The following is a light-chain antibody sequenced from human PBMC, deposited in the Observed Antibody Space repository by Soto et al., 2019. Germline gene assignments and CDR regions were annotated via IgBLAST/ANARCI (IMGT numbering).Light chain of an antibody. CDR1: SSDVGGYNY. CDR3: SSYTSSIL. J-gene: IGLJ2*01. Sequence: QSALTQPASVSGSPGQSITISCTGTSSDVGGYNYVSWYQQHPGKAPKLMIYDVSNRPSGVSNRFSGSKSGNTASLTISGIPAEDEADYYCSSYTSSILFGGGTKLTVL. CDR2: DVS. V-gene: IGLV2-14*01.